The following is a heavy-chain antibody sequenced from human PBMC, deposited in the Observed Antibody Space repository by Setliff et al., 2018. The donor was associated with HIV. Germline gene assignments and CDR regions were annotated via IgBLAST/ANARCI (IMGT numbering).Heavy chain of an antibody. CDR3: AADLGAVLWFGEFGFDP. D-gene: IGHD3-10*01. Sequence: SVKVSCKASGFTFTSSAMQWVRQARGQRLEWIGWIVVGSGNTNYAQKFQERVTITRDMSTSTAYMELSSLRSEDTAVYYCAADLGAVLWFGEFGFDPWGQGTLVTVSS. CDR2: IVVGSGNT. V-gene: IGHV1-58*02. J-gene: IGHJ5*02. CDR1: GFTFTSSA.